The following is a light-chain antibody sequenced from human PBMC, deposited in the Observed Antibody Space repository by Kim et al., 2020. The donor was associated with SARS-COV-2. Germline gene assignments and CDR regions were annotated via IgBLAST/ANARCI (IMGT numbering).Light chain of an antibody. V-gene: IGKV3-15*01. CDR2: GAS. J-gene: IGKJ2*01. CDR3: QQYNNWPMYT. Sequence: VSPGERAPLSGRASQSVSSNLAWYQQKPGQAPRLLIYGASTRATGIPARFSGSGSGTEFTLTISSLQSEDFAVYYCQQYNNWPMYTFGQGTKLEI. CDR1: QSVSSN.